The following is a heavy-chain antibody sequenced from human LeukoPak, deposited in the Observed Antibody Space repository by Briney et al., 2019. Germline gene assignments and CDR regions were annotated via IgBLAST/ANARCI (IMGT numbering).Heavy chain of an antibody. CDR2: FDPEDGET. D-gene: IGHD1-26*01. J-gene: IGHJ3*02. CDR1: GYTLTELS. Sequence: AAVNVCCKVSGYTLTELSMHWVRQTPGKGLEWMGGFDPEDGETIYAPTCQGRVPMTEDTSTDTAYMELSSLRSEDTAVYYCATDLRWELNRGAFDIWGPGRIGSVSS. V-gene: IGHV1-24*01. CDR3: ATDLRWELNRGAFDI.